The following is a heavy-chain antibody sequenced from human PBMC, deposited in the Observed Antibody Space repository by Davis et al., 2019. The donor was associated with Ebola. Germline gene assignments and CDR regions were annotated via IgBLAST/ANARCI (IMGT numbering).Heavy chain of an antibody. CDR3: ARNYYDSSGYYGVHWYFDL. Sequence: MPSETLSLTCAVYGGSFSGYYWSWIRQPPGKGLEWIGEINHSRSTNYNPSLKSRVTISVDTSKNQFSLKLSSVTAADTAVYYCARNYYDSSGYYGVHWYFDLWGRGTLITVSS. CDR2: INHSRST. CDR1: GGSFSGYY. D-gene: IGHD3-22*01. J-gene: IGHJ2*01. V-gene: IGHV4-34*01.